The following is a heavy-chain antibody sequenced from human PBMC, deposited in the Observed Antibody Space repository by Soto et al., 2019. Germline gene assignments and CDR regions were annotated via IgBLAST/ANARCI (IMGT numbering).Heavy chain of an antibody. J-gene: IGHJ4*02. D-gene: IGHD3-3*01. CDR3: AKEGLRFLEWLSPGYFDY. Sequence: PVGSLRLSCAASGFTFSSYGMHWVRQAPGKGLEWVAVISYDGSNKYYADSVKGRFTISRDNSKSTLYLQMNSLRAEDTAVYYCAKEGLRFLEWLSPGYFDYWGQGTLVTVSS. V-gene: IGHV3-30*18. CDR1: GFTFSSYG. CDR2: ISYDGSNK.